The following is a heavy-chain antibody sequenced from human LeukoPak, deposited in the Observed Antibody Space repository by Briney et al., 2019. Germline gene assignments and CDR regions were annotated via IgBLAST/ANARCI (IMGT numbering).Heavy chain of an antibody. CDR2: IKQDGSEK. J-gene: IGHJ5*02. V-gene: IGHV3-7*01. Sequence: GGSLRLSCAASGFTFSSYWMSWVRQAPGKGLEWVANIKQDGSEKYYVDSVKGRFTISRDNAKNSLYLQMNSLRSEDTAVYYCARERGAAGLTKNWFDPWGQGTLVTVSS. D-gene: IGHD6-13*01. CDR3: ARERGAAGLTKNWFDP. CDR1: GFTFSSYW.